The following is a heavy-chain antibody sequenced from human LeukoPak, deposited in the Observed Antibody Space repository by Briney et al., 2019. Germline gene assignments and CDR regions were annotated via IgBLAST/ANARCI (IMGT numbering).Heavy chain of an antibody. CDR1: GFTFSDCA. J-gene: IGHJ6*02. Sequence: GGSLRLSCAASGFTFSDCAMSWVRQAPGKGLEWVSAISRSGGSTYSADSVKGRFTISRDTSKNTLYLQMNSLRAEDTAVYYCAAAYFGVDQYYYGMDVWGQGTTVTVSS. CDR3: AAAYFGVDQYYYGMDV. D-gene: IGHD3-3*01. CDR2: ISRSGGST. V-gene: IGHV3-23*01.